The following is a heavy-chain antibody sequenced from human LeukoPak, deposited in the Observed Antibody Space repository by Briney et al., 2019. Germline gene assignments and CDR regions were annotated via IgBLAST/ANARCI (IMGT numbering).Heavy chain of an antibody. CDR2: INHSGST. D-gene: IGHD2-15*01. J-gene: IGHJ6*03. V-gene: IGHV4-30-4*08. CDR1: GGSISSGDYY. CDR3: ASRGGRALYYYYYYMDV. Sequence: SQTLSLTCTVSGGSISSGDYYWSWIRQPPGKGLEWIGEINHSGSTNYNPSLKSRVTISVDTSKNQFSLKLSSVTAADTAVYYCASRGGRALYYYYYYMDVWGKGTTVTVSS.